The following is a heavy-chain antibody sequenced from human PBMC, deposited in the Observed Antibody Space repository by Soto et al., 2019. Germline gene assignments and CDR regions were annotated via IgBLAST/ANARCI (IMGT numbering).Heavy chain of an antibody. CDR2: ITGSGDRT. CDR1: GFTFSSYA. D-gene: IGHD3-3*01. V-gene: IGHV3-23*01. CDR3: AKVFVFTRREGFDY. J-gene: IGHJ4*02. Sequence: EVQLLESGGGLVQPGGSLRLSCAASGFTFSSYAMSWVRQAPGKGLEWVSAITGSGDRTYYADSVKGRFTVSRDNSKNTLNLEMKGLRAEDTAVYYCAKVFVFTRREGFDYWGLGTLVTVSS.